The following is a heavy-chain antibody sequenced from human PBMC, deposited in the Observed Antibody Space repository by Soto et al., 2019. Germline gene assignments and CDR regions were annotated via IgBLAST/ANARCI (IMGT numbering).Heavy chain of an antibody. Sequence: GASVKVSCKASGGTFSSYAISWVRQAPGQGLEWMGGIIPIFGTANYAQKFQGRVTITADKSTSTAYMELSSLRSEDTAVYYCARSQGAYCGGDCYSLTNYCYYYGMDVWGQGTTVTVSS. CDR2: IIPIFGTA. V-gene: IGHV1-69*06. CDR1: GGTFSSYA. J-gene: IGHJ6*02. CDR3: ARSQGAYCGGDCYSLTNYCYYYGMDV. D-gene: IGHD2-21*02.